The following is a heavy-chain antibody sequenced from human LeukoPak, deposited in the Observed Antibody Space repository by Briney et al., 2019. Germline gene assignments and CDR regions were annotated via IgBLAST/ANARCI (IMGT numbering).Heavy chain of an antibody. Sequence: GGSLRLSCAASGFTFSSYWMHWVRQAPGKALEYVSFIHHNGDITSYADSVRGRFTVSRDNSKNTLFLELSSLGTDDTAVYYCARDMSGTYSFDYWGQGTLVTVSS. CDR2: IHHNGDIT. J-gene: IGHJ4*02. CDR3: ARDMSGTYSFDY. CDR1: GFTFSSYW. V-gene: IGHV3-64D*06. D-gene: IGHD1-26*01.